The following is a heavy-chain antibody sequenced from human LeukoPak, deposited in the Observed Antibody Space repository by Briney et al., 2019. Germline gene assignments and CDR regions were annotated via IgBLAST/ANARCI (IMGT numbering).Heavy chain of an antibody. J-gene: IGHJ4*02. D-gene: IGHD6-19*01. CDR3: ATASAVAATDY. V-gene: IGHV3-74*01. CDR2: IDSDGSST. Sequence: GGSLRLSCAVSGFTFSSYYMDWFRQVPGKGPAWVSRIDSDGSSTSYADSVKGRFTISRDNAKTTLYLQMNSLRAEDTAVYYCATASAVAATDYWGQGALVTVSS. CDR1: GFTFSSYY.